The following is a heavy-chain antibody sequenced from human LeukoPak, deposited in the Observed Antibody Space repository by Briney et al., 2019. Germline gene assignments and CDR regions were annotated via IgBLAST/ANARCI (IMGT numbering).Heavy chain of an antibody. Sequence: SETLSLTCAVYGGSFSGYYWSWIRQPPGKGLEWIGEINHSGSTNYNPSLKSRVTISVDTSKNQFSLRLSSVTAADTAVYYCARHPVVAFDIWGQGTMVTVSS. D-gene: IGHD6-6*01. CDR1: GGSFSGYY. V-gene: IGHV4-34*01. CDR2: INHSGST. J-gene: IGHJ3*02. CDR3: ARHPVVAFDI.